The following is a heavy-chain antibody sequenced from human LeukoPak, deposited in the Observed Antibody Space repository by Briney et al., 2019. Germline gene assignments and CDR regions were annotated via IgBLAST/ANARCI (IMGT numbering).Heavy chain of an antibody. CDR1: GFIFSSYS. CDR3: ATNYYDGVDP. Sequence: GGSLALSCAASGFIFSSYSMSWVRQAPGQGLEWVSTVSGSGDTTYYRDSVKGCFTISRDNSKNTLYLQMNSLRAEDTAVYYCATNYYDGVDPWGQGTLVTVSS. CDR2: VSGSGDTT. D-gene: IGHD3-22*01. J-gene: IGHJ5*02. V-gene: IGHV3-23*01.